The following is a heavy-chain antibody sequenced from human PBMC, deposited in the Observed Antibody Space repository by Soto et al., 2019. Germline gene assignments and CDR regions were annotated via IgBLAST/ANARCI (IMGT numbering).Heavy chain of an antibody. J-gene: IGHJ4*02. CDR3: ARDPSPGIAVAGFDY. D-gene: IGHD6-19*01. CDR2: ISSSGSTI. CDR1: GFTFRSFG. V-gene: IGHV3-48*03. Sequence: PGGSLRLSCAASGFTFRSFGMHWVRQAPGKGLEWVSYISSSGSTIYYADSVKGRFTISRDNAKNSLYLQMNSLRAEDTAVYYCARDPSPGIAVAGFDYWGQGTLVTVSS.